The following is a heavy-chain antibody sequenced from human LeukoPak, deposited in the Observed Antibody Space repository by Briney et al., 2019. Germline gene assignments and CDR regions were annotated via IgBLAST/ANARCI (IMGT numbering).Heavy chain of an antibody. Sequence: SETLSLTCTVSGGSISSYYWSWIRQPAGRGLEWIGRIYTSGSTNYNPSLKSRVTMSVDTSKNQFSLKLSSVTAADTAVYYCARDLVDLLWFGQLDFDYWGQGTLVTVSS. J-gene: IGHJ4*02. CDR1: GGSISSYY. CDR2: IYTSGST. V-gene: IGHV4-4*07. CDR3: ARDLVDLLWFGQLDFDY. D-gene: IGHD3-10*01.